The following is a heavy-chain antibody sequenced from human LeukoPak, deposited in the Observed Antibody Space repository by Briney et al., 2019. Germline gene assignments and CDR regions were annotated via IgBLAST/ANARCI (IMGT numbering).Heavy chain of an antibody. D-gene: IGHD6-19*01. CDR1: GGSISSSSYY. J-gene: IGHJ6*02. CDR3: ARDRKVAGTRYYYYGMDV. V-gene: IGHV4-39*02. Sequence: SETLSLTCTASGGSISSSSYYWGWIRQPPGKGLEWIGNIFYSGTTYYNPSLKSRVTISVDTSKNQFSLKLSSVTAADTAVYYCARDRKVAGTRYYYYGMDVWGQGTTVTVSS. CDR2: IFYSGTT.